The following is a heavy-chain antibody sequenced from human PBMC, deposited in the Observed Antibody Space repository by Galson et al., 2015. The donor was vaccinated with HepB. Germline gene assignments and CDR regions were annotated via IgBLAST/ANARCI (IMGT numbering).Heavy chain of an antibody. CDR2: ISSSSSYI. J-gene: IGHJ4*02. V-gene: IGHV3-21*01. Sequence: SLRLSCAASGFTFSSYSMDWVRQAPGKGLEWVSSISSSSSYIYYADSVKGRFTISRDNAKNSLYLQMNSLRAEDTAVYYCASSVLDVVVVAATLDYWGQGTLVTVSS. CDR3: ASSVLDVVVVAATLDY. D-gene: IGHD2-15*01. CDR1: GFTFSSYS.